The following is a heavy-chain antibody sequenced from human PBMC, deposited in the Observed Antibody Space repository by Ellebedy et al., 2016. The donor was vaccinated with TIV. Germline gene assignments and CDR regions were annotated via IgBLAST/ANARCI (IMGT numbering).Heavy chain of an antibody. Sequence: GESLKISCAASGFTFSTYWMHWVRQAPGKGLVWVSRINSDGRSTTYADSVKGRFTISRDNAKNTLFLQMNSLRAEDTAVYYCAREAVTFDYWGRGTLVTVSS. V-gene: IGHV3-74*01. CDR1: GFTFSTYW. CDR2: INSDGRST. D-gene: IGHD4-17*01. J-gene: IGHJ4*02. CDR3: AREAVTFDY.